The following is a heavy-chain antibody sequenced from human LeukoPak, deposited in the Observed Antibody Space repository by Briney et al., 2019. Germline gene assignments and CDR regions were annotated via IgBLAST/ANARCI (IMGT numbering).Heavy chain of an antibody. D-gene: IGHD2-2*01. CDR2: IWYDGSNK. V-gene: IGHV3-33*01. Sequence: GGSLRLSCAASGFTFSSYGMHWVRQAPGKELEWVAVIWYDGSNKYYADSVKGRFTISRDNSKNTLYLQMNSLRAEETAVYYCARGYCSSTSCYAFDYWGQGTLVTVSS. J-gene: IGHJ4*02. CDR1: GFTFSSYG. CDR3: ARGYCSSTSCYAFDY.